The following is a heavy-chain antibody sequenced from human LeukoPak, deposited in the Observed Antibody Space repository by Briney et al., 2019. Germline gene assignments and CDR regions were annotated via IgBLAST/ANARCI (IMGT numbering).Heavy chain of an antibody. D-gene: IGHD3-3*01. CDR1: GGSFSGYY. CDR3: ARGYDFWSGNDY. V-gene: IGHV4-34*01. J-gene: IGHJ4*02. Sequence: SQTLSLTCAVYGGSFSGYYWSWIRQPPGKGLEWIGEINHSGSTNYNPSLKSRVTISVDTSKNQFSLKLSSVTAADTAVYYCARGYDFWSGNDYWGQGTLVTVSS. CDR2: INHSGST.